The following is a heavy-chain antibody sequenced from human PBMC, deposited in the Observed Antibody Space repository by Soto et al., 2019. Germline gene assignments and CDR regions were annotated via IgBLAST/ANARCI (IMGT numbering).Heavy chain of an antibody. CDR3: ARVSWREKYGMDV. CDR1: GFTFSDSY. CDR2: ITFSGNTV. V-gene: IGHV3-11*01. J-gene: IGHJ6*02. Sequence: GGSLRLSCAASGFTFSDSYMSWIRQAPGKGLEWISYITFSGNTVYYADSLKGRFTISRDNAKNSLYLQMNRLRAEDTAVYYCARVSWREKYGMDVWGQGTTVTVYS.